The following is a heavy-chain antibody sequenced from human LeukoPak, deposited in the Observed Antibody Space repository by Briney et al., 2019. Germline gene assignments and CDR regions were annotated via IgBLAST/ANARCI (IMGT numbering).Heavy chain of an antibody. CDR2: ISGSGGTT. D-gene: IGHD5-12*01. CDR1: GFTFSSYA. V-gene: IGHV3-23*01. Sequence: GGSLRLSCAASGFTFSSYAMSWVRQALGKGLEWVSGISGSGGTTYYADSVQGRFTISRDNSKKTLFLQMSSLRAEDTAVYYCAKGDVVTAIFPLDYWGQGTLVIVSS. CDR3: AKGDVVTAIFPLDY. J-gene: IGHJ4*02.